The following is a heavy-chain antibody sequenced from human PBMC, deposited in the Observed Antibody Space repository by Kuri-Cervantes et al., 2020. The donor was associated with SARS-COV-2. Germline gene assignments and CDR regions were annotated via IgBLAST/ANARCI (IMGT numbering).Heavy chain of an antibody. D-gene: IGHD4-17*01. CDR2: IYPSGST. V-gene: IGHV4-4*07. Sequence: ESLKISCTVSGGSISSYYWSWIRQPAGKGLVWIGRIYPSGSTNYNPSLKSRVTMSVDTSKNQLSLKLSSVTAADTAVYYCARYDYGDYVDAFDIWGQGTMVTVSS. J-gene: IGHJ3*02. CDR3: ARYDYGDYVDAFDI. CDR1: GGSISSYY.